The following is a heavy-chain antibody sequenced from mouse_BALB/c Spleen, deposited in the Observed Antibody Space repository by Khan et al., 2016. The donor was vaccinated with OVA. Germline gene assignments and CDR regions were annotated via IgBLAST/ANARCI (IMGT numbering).Heavy chain of an antibody. J-gene: IGHJ4*01. Sequence: QVQLQQSGAGLVKPGASVKLSCKASGYTFTEYIIHWVKQRSGQGLEWIGLFYPGSGSIKYNEKFKDKATFTADTSSSTVYMELSILTSADSAVYVCARHASYYYGSFKGAMDYWGQGTSVTVSS. CDR1: GYTFTEYI. V-gene: IGHV1-62-2*01. CDR2: FYPGSGSI. CDR3: ARHASYYYGSFKGAMDY. D-gene: IGHD1-1*01.